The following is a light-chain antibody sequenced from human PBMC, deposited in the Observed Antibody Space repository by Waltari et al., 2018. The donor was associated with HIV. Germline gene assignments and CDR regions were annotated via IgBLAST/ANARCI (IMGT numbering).Light chain of an antibody. Sequence: QSLLTQPPSGSAAPGPRVTVSAPGRHSHIGNHSVPGYHQLPGTAPKLPLYGNNKRPSGIPDRFAGSKSDTSATLGITGLQTGDEADYRCGTWDSSLSAVVFGGGTKLTVL. V-gene: IGLV1-51*01. CDR3: GTWDSSLSAVV. J-gene: IGLJ3*02. CDR2: GNN. CDR1: HSHIGNHS.